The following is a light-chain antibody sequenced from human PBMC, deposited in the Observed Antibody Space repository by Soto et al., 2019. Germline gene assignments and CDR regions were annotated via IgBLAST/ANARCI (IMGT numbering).Light chain of an antibody. J-gene: IGKJ4*01. V-gene: IGKV1-5*01. Sequence: IHMTQSPSTLSASVGDRVIITCRASQDISGWLAWYQQKPGKAPKLLVFDASSLEDGVPSRFSGSGSGTEFTLTVSNLQSDDFATYYCQHYSTRSGVTFGGGTKV. CDR3: QHYSTRSGVT. CDR2: DAS. CDR1: QDISGW.